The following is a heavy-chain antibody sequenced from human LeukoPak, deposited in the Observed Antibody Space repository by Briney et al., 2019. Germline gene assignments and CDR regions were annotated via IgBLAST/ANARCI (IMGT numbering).Heavy chain of an antibody. D-gene: IGHD5-12*01. J-gene: IGHJ2*01. Sequence: AESLKISCNGSGYTITNYYIGWVRQMPGKSLEGMGRINPSDCYINYNPSFQGQVTISADKVNSTAYLQWSTFKASDNALYYCARRGMGYSGYDGYWYFDVWGRGTLVTVSS. CDR3: ARRGMGYSGYDGYWYFDV. CDR2: INPSDCYI. V-gene: IGHV5-10-1*01. CDR1: GYTITNYY.